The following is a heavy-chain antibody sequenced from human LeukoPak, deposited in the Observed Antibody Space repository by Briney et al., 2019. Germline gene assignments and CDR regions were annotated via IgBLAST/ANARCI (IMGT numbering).Heavy chain of an antibody. D-gene: IGHD3-10*01. CDR2: ISGDGGST. J-gene: IGHJ3*02. CDR3: AKDRGDEDGPIDI. Sequence: PGGSLRLSCAASGFTFSSYAMSWVRQAPGKGLEWVSLISGDGGSTYYADSVKGRFTISRDNSKNSLYLQMNSLRTEDTALYYCAKDRGDEDGPIDIWGQGTMVTVSS. V-gene: IGHV3-43*02. CDR1: GFTFSSYA.